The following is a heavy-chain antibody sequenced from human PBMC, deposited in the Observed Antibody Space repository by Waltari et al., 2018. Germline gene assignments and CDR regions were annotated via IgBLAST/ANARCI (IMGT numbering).Heavy chain of an antibody. Sequence: QVQLQQWCAGLLKPSETLSLTCAVYGGSFSGYYWSWIRQPPGKGLEWIGEINHSGSTNYNPSLKSRVTISVETSKNQFSLKLSSVTAADTAVYYCARNWFDPWGQGTLVTVSS. V-gene: IGHV4-34*01. CDR3: ARNWFDP. CDR2: INHSGST. CDR1: GGSFSGYY. J-gene: IGHJ5*02.